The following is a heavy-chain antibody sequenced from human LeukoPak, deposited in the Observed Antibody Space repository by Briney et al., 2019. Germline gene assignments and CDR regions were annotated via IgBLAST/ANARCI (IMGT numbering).Heavy chain of an antibody. D-gene: IGHD3-22*01. Sequence: PGGSLRLSCAASGFTFSSYAMSWVRQAPGKGLEGVSVISGSGGSTYYADSVKGRFTISRDNSKNTLYLQMNSLRAEDTAVYYCAKGNYYYDSSVLDYWGQGTLVTVSS. CDR3: AKGNYYYDSSVLDY. CDR1: GFTFSSYA. J-gene: IGHJ4*02. V-gene: IGHV3-23*01. CDR2: ISGSGGST.